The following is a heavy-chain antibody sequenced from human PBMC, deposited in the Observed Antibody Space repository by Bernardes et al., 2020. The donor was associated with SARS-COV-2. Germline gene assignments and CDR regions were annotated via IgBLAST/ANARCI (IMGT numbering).Heavy chain of an antibody. CDR3: AKVRLGYCSSTCCYSNWFDP. D-gene: IGHD2-2*01. V-gene: IGHV3-30*18. Sequence: GWSLRLSCAASGFTFSSYSMHWVRQAPGKGLEWVAAISSDGSNIYYADSVKGRFTISRDNSKNTLSLQMNSLRAEDTAVYYCAKVRLGYCSSTCCYSNWFDPWGQGTLVTVSS. CDR2: ISSDGSNI. CDR1: GFTFSSYS. J-gene: IGHJ5*02.